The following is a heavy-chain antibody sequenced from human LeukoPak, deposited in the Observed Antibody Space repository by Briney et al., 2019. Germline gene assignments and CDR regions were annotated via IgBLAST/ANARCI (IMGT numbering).Heavy chain of an antibody. D-gene: IGHD2-2*02. Sequence: GSLRLSCAASGFTFSSYSMNWVRQAPGKGLEWVSYISSSSSTIYYADSVKGRFTISRDNAKNSLYLQMNSLRAEDTAVYYCARVMYCSSTSCYSGFDYWGQGTLVTVSS. J-gene: IGHJ4*02. CDR1: GFTFSSYS. CDR3: ARVMYCSSTSCYSGFDY. V-gene: IGHV3-48*01. CDR2: ISSSSSTI.